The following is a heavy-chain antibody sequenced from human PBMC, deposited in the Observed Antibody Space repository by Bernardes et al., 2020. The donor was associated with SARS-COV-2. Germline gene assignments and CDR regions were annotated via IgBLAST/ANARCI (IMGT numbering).Heavy chain of an antibody. CDR3: ARGPNMVQGVIILSPPIILNAFDI. V-gene: IGHV4-34*01. CDR2: INHSGST. Sequence: SEPLSLTCAVYGGSFSGYYWSWIRQPPGKGLEWIGEINHSGSTNYNPSLKSRVTISVDTSKNQFSLKLSSVTAADTAVYYCARGPNMVQGVIILSPPIILNAFDIWGQGTMVTVSS. D-gene: IGHD3-10*01. CDR1: GGSFSGYY. J-gene: IGHJ3*02.